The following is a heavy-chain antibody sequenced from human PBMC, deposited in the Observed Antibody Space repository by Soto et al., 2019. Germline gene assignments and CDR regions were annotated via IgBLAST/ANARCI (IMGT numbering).Heavy chain of an antibody. D-gene: IGHD3-10*01. CDR1: GGSISSGGYY. J-gene: IGHJ5*02. Sequence: SETLSLTCTVSGGSISSGGYYWSWIRQHPGKGLEWIGYIYYSGSTYYNPSLKSRVTISVDTSKNQFSLKLSSVTAADTAVYYCASSPFFGWFGDPTPQTFDPWGQGTLVTVSS. CDR3: ASSPFFGWFGDPTPQTFDP. V-gene: IGHV4-31*03. CDR2: IYYSGST.